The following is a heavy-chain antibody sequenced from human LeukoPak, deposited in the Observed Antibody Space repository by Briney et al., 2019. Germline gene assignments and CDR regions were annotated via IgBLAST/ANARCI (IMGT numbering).Heavy chain of an antibody. CDR1: GYSFTTYR. J-gene: IGHJ4*02. Sequence: GESLKISCKGSGYSFTTYRIGWVRQMPGKGLEWMGIISPGDSDTRYSPSFQGQVTISADKSISTAYLQWSSLKALDTAMYYCARHVDDSSGYYYRTMYYFDYWGQGSLVTVSS. CDR2: ISPGDSDT. CDR3: ARHVDDSSGYYYRTMYYFDY. V-gene: IGHV5-51*01. D-gene: IGHD3-22*01.